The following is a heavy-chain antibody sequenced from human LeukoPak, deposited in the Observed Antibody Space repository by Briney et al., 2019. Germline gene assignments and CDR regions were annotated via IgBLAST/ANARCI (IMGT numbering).Heavy chain of an antibody. V-gene: IGHV1-69*01. D-gene: IGHD5-12*01. CDR1: GGTLSSYA. J-gene: IGHJ4*02. CDR2: IIPIFGTA. Sequence: SVKVSCKASGGTLSSYAISWVRQAPGQGLEWMGGIIPIFGTANYAQKFQGRVTITADESTGTAYMELSSLRSEDTAVYYCARGAGYSGYDRSGGFDYWGQGTLVTVSS. CDR3: ARGAGYSGYDRSGGFDY.